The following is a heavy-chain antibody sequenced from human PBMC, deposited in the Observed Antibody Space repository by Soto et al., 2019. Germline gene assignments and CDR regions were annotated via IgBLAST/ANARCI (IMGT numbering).Heavy chain of an antibody. CDR2: ISSRSDI. J-gene: IGHJ6*02. D-gene: IGHD2-2*02. Sequence: PGGSLRLSCAASGFSVSDNSMNWVRQAPGKGLEWVSSISSRSDIYYADSVKGRFTISRDNAKNSVSLQMNSLRAEDTAVYYCAREYTAWPLAYGLDVWGQGTTVTVSS. V-gene: IGHV3-21*01. CDR3: AREYTAWPLAYGLDV. CDR1: GFSVSDNS.